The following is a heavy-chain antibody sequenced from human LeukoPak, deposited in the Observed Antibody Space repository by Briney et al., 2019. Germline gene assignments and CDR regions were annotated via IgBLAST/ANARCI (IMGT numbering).Heavy chain of an antibody. V-gene: IGHV3-20*04. CDR2: INWNGGST. CDR3: ATRSYGDYVHWFDP. Sequence: GGSLRLSCAASGFTFDDYGMSWVRQAPGKGLEWVSGINWNGGSTGYADSVKGRFTISRDNSKNTLYLQMNSLRAEDTAVYYCATRSYGDYVHWFDPWGQGTLVTVSS. CDR1: GFTFDDYG. D-gene: IGHD4-17*01. J-gene: IGHJ5*02.